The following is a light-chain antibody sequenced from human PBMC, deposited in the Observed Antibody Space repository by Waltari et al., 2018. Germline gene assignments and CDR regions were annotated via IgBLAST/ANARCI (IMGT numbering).Light chain of an antibody. CDR2: DVS. J-gene: IGLJ2*01. CDR1: SSAVGGYHY. CDR3: SSYTSSSTPVV. V-gene: IGLV2-14*03. Sequence: QSALTQPASVSGSPGPSITISCTGTSSAVGGYHYVSRYQQHPGKAPKLLIYDVSNRPSGVSNRFSGSKSGNTASLTISGLQAEDEADYYCSSYTSSSTPVVFGGGTKLTVL.